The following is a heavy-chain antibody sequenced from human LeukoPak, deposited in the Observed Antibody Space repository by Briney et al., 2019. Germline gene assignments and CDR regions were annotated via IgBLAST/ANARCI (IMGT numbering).Heavy chain of an antibody. D-gene: IGHD3-22*01. CDR3: ASRYYYDSSGYYPYYFDY. Sequence: SETLSLTCAVYGGSFSGYYWSWIRQPPGKGLEWIGEINHSGSTNYNPSLKSRVTISVDTSKNQFSLKLSSVTAADTAAYYCASRYYYDSSGYYPYYFDYWGQGTLVTVSS. J-gene: IGHJ4*02. CDR1: GGSFSGYY. CDR2: INHSGST. V-gene: IGHV4-34*01.